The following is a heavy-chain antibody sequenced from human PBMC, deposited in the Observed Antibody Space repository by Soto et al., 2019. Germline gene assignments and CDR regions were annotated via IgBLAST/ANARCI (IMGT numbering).Heavy chain of an antibody. CDR2: ISYDASNK. J-gene: IGHJ4*02. CDR1: GFTFSSSG. V-gene: IGHV3-30*18. CDR3: AKEFHSWNYFDY. Sequence: PGGSLRLSCAASGFTFSSSGMHWVRQAPGKGLEWVAVISYDASNKFYADSVKGRFTISRDNFRNTLYLQMNSLRAEDTAVYYCAKEFHSWNYFDYWGQGTLVTVSS. D-gene: IGHD1-20*01.